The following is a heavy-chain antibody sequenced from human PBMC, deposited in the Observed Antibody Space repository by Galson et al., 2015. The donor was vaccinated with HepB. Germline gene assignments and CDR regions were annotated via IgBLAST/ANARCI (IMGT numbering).Heavy chain of an antibody. Sequence: SLRLSCAASGFTFSSYAMSWVRQAPGKGLEWVSAISGSGGSTYYADSVKGRFTISRDNSKDTLYLQMNSLRAEDTAVYYCAKFHKPDRESYYYDSSGYYQDYWGQGTLVTVSS. V-gene: IGHV3-23*01. CDR2: ISGSGGST. CDR3: AKFHKPDRESYYYDSSGYYQDY. J-gene: IGHJ4*02. CDR1: GFTFSSYA. D-gene: IGHD3-22*01.